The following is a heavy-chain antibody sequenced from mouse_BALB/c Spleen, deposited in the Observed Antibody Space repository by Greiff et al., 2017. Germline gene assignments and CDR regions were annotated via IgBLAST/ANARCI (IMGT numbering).Heavy chain of an antibody. V-gene: IGHV2-4-1*01. CDR2: IWSGGST. CDR1: GFSLTSYG. CDR3: ARDYYGSSGFAY. J-gene: IGHJ3*01. Sequence: QVQLQQSGPGLVQPSQSLSITCTVSGFSLTSYGVHWVRQSPGKGLEWLGVIWSGGSTDYNAAFISRLSISKDNSKSQVFFKMNSLQADDTAIYYCARDYYGSSGFAYWGQGTLVTVSA. D-gene: IGHD1-1*01.